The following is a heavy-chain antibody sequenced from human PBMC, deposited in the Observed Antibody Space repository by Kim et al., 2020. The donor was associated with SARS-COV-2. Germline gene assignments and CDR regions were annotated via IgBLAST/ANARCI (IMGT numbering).Heavy chain of an antibody. CDR2: IYPGDSDT. V-gene: IGHV5-51*01. CDR1: GYSFTSYW. Sequence: GESLKISCKGSGYSFTSYWIGWVRQMPGKGLEWMGIIYPGDSDTRYSPSFQGQVTISADKSISTAYLQWSSLKATDTAMYYCATSGVHSGSYYGPYYSGMEVWGQGTTVTVSS. J-gene: IGHJ6*02. D-gene: IGHD1-26*01. CDR3: ATSGVHSGSYYGPYYSGMEV.